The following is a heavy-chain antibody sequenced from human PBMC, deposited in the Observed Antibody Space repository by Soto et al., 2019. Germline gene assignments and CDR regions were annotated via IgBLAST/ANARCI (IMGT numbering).Heavy chain of an antibody. CDR3: ARGGAYYYDTSGYYYGPYFDY. Sequence: QVQLVQSGAEVKKPGASVKVSGKASGYVFTSFDVNWVRQAPGQGLEWMGWMNTNNGNTGYAEKFQGRVTMTRNTAVSTAYRELRSLRSEDTAVYYCARGGAYYYDTSGYYYGPYFDYWGQGTLVTVSS. J-gene: IGHJ4*02. V-gene: IGHV1-8*01. CDR1: GYVFTSFD. D-gene: IGHD3-22*01. CDR2: MNTNNGNT.